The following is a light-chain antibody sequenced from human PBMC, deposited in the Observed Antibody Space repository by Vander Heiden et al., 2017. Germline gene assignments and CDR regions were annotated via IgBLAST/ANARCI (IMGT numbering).Light chain of an antibody. V-gene: IGKV1-5*03. CDR1: QSISSW. Sequence: MTQSPSTLSASVGDRVTITCRASQSISSWLAWYQQKPGKAPKLLIYKASSLESGVPSRFSGSGSGTEFTLTISRLQPDDFATYYCQQYNSYSRTFGQGTKVEIK. CDR3: QQYNSYSRT. CDR2: KAS. J-gene: IGKJ1*01.